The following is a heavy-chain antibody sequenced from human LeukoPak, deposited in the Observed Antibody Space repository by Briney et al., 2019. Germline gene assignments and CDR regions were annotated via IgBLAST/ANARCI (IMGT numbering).Heavy chain of an antibody. Sequence: SVKVSCKASGGTFSSYAISWVRQAPGQGLEWMGGIIPIFGTANYAQKFQGRVTITADKSPSTAYMELRSLRSEDTAVYYSAISGENYAILTGYSTSSFDYWGQGTLVTVSS. J-gene: IGHJ4*02. D-gene: IGHD3-9*01. V-gene: IGHV1-69*06. CDR3: AISGENYAILTGYSTSSFDY. CDR1: GGTFSSYA. CDR2: IIPIFGTA.